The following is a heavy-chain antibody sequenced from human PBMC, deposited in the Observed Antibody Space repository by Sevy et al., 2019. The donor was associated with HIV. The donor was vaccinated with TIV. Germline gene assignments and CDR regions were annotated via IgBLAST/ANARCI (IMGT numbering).Heavy chain of an antibody. CDR1: GFTFSSYG. J-gene: IGHJ6*03. D-gene: IGHD1-1*01. CDR3: AKDGTTRSPPHYMDV. Sequence: GGSLRLSCAASGFTFSSYGMHWVRQAPGKGLEWVAFIRYDGSNKYYADSVKGRFTISRDNSKNTLYLQMNSLRAEDTAVYYCAKDGTTRSPPHYMDVWGKGTTVTVSS. CDR2: IRYDGSNK. V-gene: IGHV3-30*02.